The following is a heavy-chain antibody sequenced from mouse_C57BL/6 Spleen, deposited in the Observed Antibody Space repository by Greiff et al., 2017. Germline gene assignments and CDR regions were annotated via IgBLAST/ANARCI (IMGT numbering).Heavy chain of an antibody. CDR1: GYTFTSYW. V-gene: IGHV1-64*01. CDR3: ARDGGYYSFDY. CDR2: IHPNSGST. D-gene: IGHD2-3*01. J-gene: IGHJ2*01. Sequence: QVQLQQPGAELVKPGASVKLSCKASGYTFTSYWMHWVKQRPGQGLEWIGMIHPNSGSTNYNEKFKSKATLTVDKSSSTAYMQLSSLTSEDSAVYYCARDGGYYSFDYWGQGTTLTVSS.